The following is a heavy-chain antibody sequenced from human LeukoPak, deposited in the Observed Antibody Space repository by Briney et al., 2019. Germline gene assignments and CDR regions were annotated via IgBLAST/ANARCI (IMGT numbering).Heavy chain of an antibody. CDR3: ARLDSSIWYGGNWFDP. CDR1: GYTFTGYY. CDR2: INPNSGGT. D-gene: IGHD6-13*01. V-gene: IGHV1-2*07. Sequence: GASVKVSCKASGYTFTGYYLHWVRQAPGQGLEWMGWINPNSGGTNYAHKFQGRGTMGRHTSISTPYMELSRLRSADTAVYYWARLDSSIWYGGNWFDPWGQGTLVTVSS. J-gene: IGHJ5*02.